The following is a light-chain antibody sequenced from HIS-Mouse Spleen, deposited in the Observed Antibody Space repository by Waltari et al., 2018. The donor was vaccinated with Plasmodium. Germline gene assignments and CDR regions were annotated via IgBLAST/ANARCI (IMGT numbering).Light chain of an antibody. J-gene: IGLJ3*02. Sequence: SYELTQPPSVSVSPGQTASISSSGDQLGAKDACWYQQKPGQSPVLVIYQDSKRPSGIPERFSGSNSGNTATLTISGTQAMDEADYYCQAWDSSTAVFGGGTKLTVL. CDR1: QLGAKD. CDR2: QDS. V-gene: IGLV3-1*01. CDR3: QAWDSSTAV.